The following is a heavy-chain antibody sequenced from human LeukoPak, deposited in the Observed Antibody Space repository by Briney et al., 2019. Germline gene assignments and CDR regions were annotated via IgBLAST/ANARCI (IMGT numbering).Heavy chain of an antibody. CDR2: IKQDGSEK. V-gene: IGHV3-7*01. D-gene: IGHD3-22*01. CDR1: GFTFSSYW. CDR3: ARGQYYYDSSGYSYYFDY. Sequence: PGGSLRLSCAASGFTFSSYWMSWGRQAPGKGREWVANIKQDGSEKYYVDSVKGRFTISRDNAKNSLYLQMNSLRAEDTAVYYCARGQYYYDSSGYSYYFDYWGQGTLVTVSS. J-gene: IGHJ4*02.